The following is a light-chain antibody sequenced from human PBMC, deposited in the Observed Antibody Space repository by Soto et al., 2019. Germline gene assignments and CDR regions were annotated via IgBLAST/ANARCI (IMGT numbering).Light chain of an antibody. J-gene: IGLJ1*01. V-gene: IGLV2-23*02. CDR3: FSYAGSSSV. Sequence: QSALTQPASVSGSPGQSITISCTGTSSDVGSYNLVSWYQQHPGKAPKLMIYEVSKRPSGVSNRFSGSKSGNTASLTISGLQDEDEADYYCFSYAGSSSVFGTGTKLTVL. CDR2: EVS. CDR1: SSDVGSYNL.